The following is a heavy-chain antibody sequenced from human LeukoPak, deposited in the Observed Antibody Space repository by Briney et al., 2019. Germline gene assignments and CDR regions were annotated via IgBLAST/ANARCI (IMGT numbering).Heavy chain of an antibody. J-gene: IGHJ6*02. CDR1: GYTFTSYY. CDR3: ATDGSGNYYYYGMDV. D-gene: IGHD5-24*01. Sequence: ASVKVSCRASGYTFTSYYMHWVRQAPGQGLEWMGIINPSGGSTSYAQKFQGRVTMTRDTSTSTVYMELSSLRSEDTAVYYCATDGSGNYYYYGMDVWGQGTTVTVSS. V-gene: IGHV1-46*01. CDR2: INPSGGST.